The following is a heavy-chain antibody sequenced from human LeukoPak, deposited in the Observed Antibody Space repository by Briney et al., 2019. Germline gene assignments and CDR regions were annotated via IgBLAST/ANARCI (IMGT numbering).Heavy chain of an antibody. Sequence: GGSLRLSCSASGFTFSTYAMHWVRQAPGKGLEYVSAISSNGGSTFYADSVEGRFTISRDNSKNTLYLQMSSLRAEDTAVYYCVKGSTMVRGTIDYWGQGTLVTVSS. V-gene: IGHV3-64D*08. CDR3: VKGSTMVRGTIDY. CDR1: GFTFSTYA. D-gene: IGHD3-10*01. CDR2: ISSNGGST. J-gene: IGHJ4*02.